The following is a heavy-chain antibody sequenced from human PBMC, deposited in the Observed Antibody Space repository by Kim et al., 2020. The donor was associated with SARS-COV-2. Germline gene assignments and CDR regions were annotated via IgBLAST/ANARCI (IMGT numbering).Heavy chain of an antibody. D-gene: IGHD2-8*01. Sequence: DSVKGRFTISRDNAKNSLYLQMNSLRAEDTAVYYCARDCPTNGVCYNDYWGQGTLVTVSS. V-gene: IGHV3-11*01. J-gene: IGHJ4*02. CDR3: ARDCPTNGVCYNDY.